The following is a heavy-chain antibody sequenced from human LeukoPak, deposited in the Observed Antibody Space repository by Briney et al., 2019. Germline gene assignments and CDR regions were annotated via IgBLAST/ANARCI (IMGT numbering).Heavy chain of an antibody. D-gene: IGHD1-1*01. Sequence: ASVKVSCKASGYTFTGYYMHWVRQAPGQGLEWMGWINPNSGGTNYAQKFQGRVTMTTDTSTSTAYMELRSLRSDDTAVYYCARMNSGTHSNDYWGQGTLVTVSS. CDR3: ARMNSGTHSNDY. V-gene: IGHV1-2*02. J-gene: IGHJ4*02. CDR2: INPNSGGT. CDR1: GYTFTGYY.